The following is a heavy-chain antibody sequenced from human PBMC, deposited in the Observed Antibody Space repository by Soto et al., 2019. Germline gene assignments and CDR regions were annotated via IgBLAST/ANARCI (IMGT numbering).Heavy chain of an antibody. J-gene: IGHJ5*02. Sequence: ASVKVSCTASGGTFSSYTISWVRQAPGQGLEWMGTINPIGGNRNYAQKFQGRLTMTTDRSTSTVYMELSSLTSDYTAVYYCARDQSWRDLVWWFDPWGQRTLVHRLL. CDR3: ARDQSWRDLVWWFDP. V-gene: IGHV1-46*01. CDR1: GGTFSSYT. D-gene: IGHD3-16*01. CDR2: INPIGGNR.